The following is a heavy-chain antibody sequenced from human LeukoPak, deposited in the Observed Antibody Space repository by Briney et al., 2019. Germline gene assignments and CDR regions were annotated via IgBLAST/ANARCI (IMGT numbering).Heavy chain of an antibody. J-gene: IGHJ4*02. CDR3: ARQRYCTNGVCYYSTPYFDY. CDR2: MNPNSGNT. Sequence: ASVKVSCKASGYTFTSYDINWVRQATGQGLEWMGWMNPNSGNTGYAQKFQGRVTITRNTSISTAYMELSSLRSEDTAVYYCARQRYCTNGVCYYSTPYFDYWGQGTLVTVSS. CDR1: GYTFTSYD. D-gene: IGHD2-8*01. V-gene: IGHV1-8*03.